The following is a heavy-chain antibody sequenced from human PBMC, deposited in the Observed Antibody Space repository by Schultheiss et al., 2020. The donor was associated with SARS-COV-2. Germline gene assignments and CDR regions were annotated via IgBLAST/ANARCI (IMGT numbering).Heavy chain of an antibody. CDR2: IYYSGST. CDR3: ARGVEDTAMVWDAFDI. V-gene: IGHV4-31*03. Sequence: SQTLSLTCTVSGGSISSGGYYWSWIRQHPGKGLEWIGYIYYSGSTYYNPSLKSRVTISVDTSKNQFSLKLSSVTAADTAVYYCARGVEDTAMVWDAFDIWGQGTMVTVSS. D-gene: IGHD5-18*01. CDR1: GGSISSGGYY. J-gene: IGHJ3*02.